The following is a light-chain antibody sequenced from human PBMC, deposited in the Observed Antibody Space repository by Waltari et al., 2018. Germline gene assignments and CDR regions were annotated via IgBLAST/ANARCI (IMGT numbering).Light chain of an antibody. Sequence: QSALTQPRSVSGSPGQSVTISCTGTRSDIGGHNDVSWYQQHPGKAPKVMIYDVSKRPSGVPDRFSGSKSDSTASLTISGLQADDEADYYCCAYAGSYILLFDGGTKLTVL. J-gene: IGLJ3*02. CDR1: RSDIGGHND. CDR3: CAYAGSYILL. CDR2: DVS. V-gene: IGLV2-11*01.